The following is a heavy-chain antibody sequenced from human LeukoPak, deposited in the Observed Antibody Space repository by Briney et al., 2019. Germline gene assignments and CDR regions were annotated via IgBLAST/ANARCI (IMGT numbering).Heavy chain of an antibody. CDR2: INHSGST. Sequence: SETLSLTCAVYGGSFSGYYWSWIRQPPGKGLEWIGEINHSGSTNYIPPLKSRVTTSVDTSKNQFSLKLSSVTAADTAVYYCARGNYYGSGTLGAFDIWGQGTMVTVSS. J-gene: IGHJ3*02. D-gene: IGHD3-10*01. V-gene: IGHV4-34*01. CDR3: ARGNYYGSGTLGAFDI. CDR1: GGSFSGYY.